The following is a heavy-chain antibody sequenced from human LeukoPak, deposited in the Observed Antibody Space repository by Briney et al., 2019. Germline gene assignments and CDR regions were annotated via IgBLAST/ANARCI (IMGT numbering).Heavy chain of an antibody. CDR1: GFTLSSYE. CDR3: ARRAGDYSHPYDY. CDR2: IDYDGGSG. J-gene: IGHJ4*02. V-gene: IGHV3-23*01. Sequence: GGSLRLSCTVSGFTLSSYEMSWIRQAPGKGLEWVSGIDYDGGSGHYADSVKGRFTISRDNSKNTLYLQMNSLRAEDTAVYYCARRAGDYSHPYDYWGQGTLVTVSS. D-gene: IGHD3-22*01.